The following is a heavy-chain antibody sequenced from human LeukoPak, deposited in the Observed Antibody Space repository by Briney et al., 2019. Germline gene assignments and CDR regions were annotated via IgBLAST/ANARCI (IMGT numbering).Heavy chain of an antibody. CDR3: TRGSSGWYSDAFDI. V-gene: IGHV3-49*04. CDR2: IRSKAYGGTT. CDR1: GFTFSSYA. D-gene: IGHD6-19*01. Sequence: PGGSLRLSCAASGFTFSSYAMSWVRQAPGKGLEWVGFIRSKAYGGTTEYAASVKGRFTISRDDSKSIAYLQMNSLKTEDTAVYYCTRGSSGWYSDAFDIWGQGTMVTVSS. J-gene: IGHJ3*02.